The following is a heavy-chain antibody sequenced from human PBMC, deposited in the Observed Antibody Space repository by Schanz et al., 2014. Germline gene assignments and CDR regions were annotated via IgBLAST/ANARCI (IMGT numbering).Heavy chain of an antibody. J-gene: IGHJ4*02. CDR1: RSTFSSYT. CDR2: FIPILDVG. Sequence: QVQLVQSGAEVKKPGSSVKVSCKASRSTFSSYTISWVRQARGQGLEWVGRFIPILDVGNYAQQFQGRVTFTADKSTSTAYMELSSLRYEDTAVYYCASSGAGYSSSWDFDYWGQGTLXTVSS. D-gene: IGHD6-13*01. CDR3: ASSGAGYSSSWDFDY. V-gene: IGHV1-69*02.